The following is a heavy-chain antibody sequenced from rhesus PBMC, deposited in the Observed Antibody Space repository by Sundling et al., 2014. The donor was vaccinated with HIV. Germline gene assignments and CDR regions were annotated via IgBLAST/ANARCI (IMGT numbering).Heavy chain of an antibody. Sequence: QVTLKESGPALVKPTQTLTLTCTFSGFSLSTSGMGVGWIRQAPGKGLEWIGRIYGGGGSTDYNPSLRSRVTISKDTSKNQFSLKLSSVTAADTAVYYCARHTDVLLDYWGQGVLVTVSS. CDR1: GFSLSTSG. D-gene: IGHD2-21*01. V-gene: IGHV4-92*01. J-gene: IGHJ4*01. CDR2: IYGGGGST. CDR3: ARHTDVLLDY.